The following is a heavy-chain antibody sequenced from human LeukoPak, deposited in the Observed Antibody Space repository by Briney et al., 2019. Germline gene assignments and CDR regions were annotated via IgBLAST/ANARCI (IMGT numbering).Heavy chain of an antibody. Sequence: VRSLRLSCAASGFTFSSYAMHWVRQAPGKGLEWVAVISYDGSNKYYADSVKGRFTISRDNSKNTLYLQMNSLRAEDTAVYYCASGYSSDYGGNTYWGQGTLVTVSS. J-gene: IGHJ4*02. CDR3: ASGYSSDYGGNTY. CDR2: ISYDGSNK. D-gene: IGHD4-23*01. V-gene: IGHV3-30-3*01. CDR1: GFTFSSYA.